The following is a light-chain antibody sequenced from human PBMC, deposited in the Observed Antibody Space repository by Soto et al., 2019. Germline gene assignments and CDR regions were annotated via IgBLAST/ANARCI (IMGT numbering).Light chain of an antibody. J-gene: IGLJ2*01. CDR3: QSFDTNLNAVV. Sequence: QSVLTQPPSVSGAPGQSVTISCIGSGSNIGAGYDVHWYQQLPGVAPKLLIFDTANRPSGVPGRLSGSKSGASASLAITGLLPEDEADFFCQSFDTNLNAVVFGGGTKLTVL. CDR2: DTA. V-gene: IGLV1-40*01. CDR1: GSNIGAGYD.